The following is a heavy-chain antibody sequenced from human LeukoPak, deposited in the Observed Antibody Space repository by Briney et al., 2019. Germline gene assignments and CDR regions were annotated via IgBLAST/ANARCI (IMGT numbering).Heavy chain of an antibody. Sequence: PGGSLRLSCAASGFTFSTSWMYWVRQAPGKGLVWVSRIKSDGSSTSYADSVKGRFTISRDNSKTRLYLQMNSLSAEDTAVYYCARAEGYGGELDSWGQGTLVTVSS. CDR2: IKSDGSST. D-gene: IGHD4-23*01. CDR1: GFTFSTSW. V-gene: IGHV3-74*01. CDR3: ARAEGYGGELDS. J-gene: IGHJ4*02.